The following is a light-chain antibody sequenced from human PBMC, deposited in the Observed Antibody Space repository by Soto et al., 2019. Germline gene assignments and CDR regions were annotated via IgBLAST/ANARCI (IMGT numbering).Light chain of an antibody. CDR2: EVS. Sequence: QSVLTQPPYASGSPGQSVTISCTGTSSDVGGYNYVSWYQQHPGKAPKLIIYEVSKRPSGVPDRFSGSKSGNTSSLTVSGLQAEDEADYYCSSHAGIINVAFGGGTKVTDL. J-gene: IGLJ2*01. V-gene: IGLV2-8*01. CDR3: SSHAGIINVA. CDR1: SSDVGGYNY.